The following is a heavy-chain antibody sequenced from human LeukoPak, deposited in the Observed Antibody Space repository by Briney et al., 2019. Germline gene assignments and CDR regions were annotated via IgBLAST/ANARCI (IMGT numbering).Heavy chain of an antibody. V-gene: IGHV1-2*02. CDR1: GYTFTGYY. Sequence: ASVKVSCKASGYTFTGYYMHWVRQAPGQGLEWMGWINPNSGCTNYAQKFQGRVTMTRDTSISTAYMELSRLRSDDTAVYYCARARGIVVPSTFDYWGQGTLVTVFS. CDR2: INPNSGCT. CDR3: ARARGIVVPSTFDY. J-gene: IGHJ4*02. D-gene: IGHD2-2*01.